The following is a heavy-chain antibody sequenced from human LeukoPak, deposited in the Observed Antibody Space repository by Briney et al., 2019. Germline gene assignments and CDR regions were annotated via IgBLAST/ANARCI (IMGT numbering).Heavy chain of an antibody. D-gene: IGHD2-15*01. CDR3: ASYLRDATSLDY. J-gene: IGHJ4*02. CDR2: ISAYNGNT. Sequence: GASVKVSCKASGYAFTSYGISWVRQAPGQGLEWMGWISAYNGNTNYAQKLQGRVTMTTDTSTSTAYMELRSLRSDDTAVYYCASYLRDATSLDYWGQGTLVTVSS. CDR1: GYAFTSYG. V-gene: IGHV1-18*01.